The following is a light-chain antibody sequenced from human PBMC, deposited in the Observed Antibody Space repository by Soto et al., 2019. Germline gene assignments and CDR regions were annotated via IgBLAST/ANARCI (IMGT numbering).Light chain of an antibody. V-gene: IGKV3-20*01. CDR1: QSVSSSY. J-gene: IGKJ1*01. CDR3: QEYGSSPCT. Sequence: EIVMTQSPATLSVSPGDRATFSCRASQSVSSSYLAWYQQKPGQAPRLLIYGASSRATGIPDRFSGSGSGTDFTLTISRLEPEDFAVYYCQEYGSSPCTFGQGTKVDI. CDR2: GAS.